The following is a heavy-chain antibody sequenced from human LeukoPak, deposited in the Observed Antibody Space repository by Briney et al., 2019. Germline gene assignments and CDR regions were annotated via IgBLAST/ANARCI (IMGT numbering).Heavy chain of an antibody. V-gene: IGHV3-74*03. CDR1: GFTFSSNW. J-gene: IGHJ4*02. D-gene: IGHD4-11*01. Sequence: GGSLRLSCAASGFTFSSNWTQWVRQRPGGGLVWVSHITNDGGSTMYADSVKGRFTISRDNAKNSLYLQMNSLRAEDTAVYYCAREDHSNYNYWGQGTLVTVSS. CDR3: AREDHSNYNY. CDR2: ITNDGGST.